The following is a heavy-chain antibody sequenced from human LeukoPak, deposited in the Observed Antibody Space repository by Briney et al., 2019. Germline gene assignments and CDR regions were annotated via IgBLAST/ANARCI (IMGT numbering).Heavy chain of an antibody. V-gene: IGHV1-69*13. CDR2: IIPIFGTA. D-gene: IGHD2-15*01. Sequence: SVKVSCKASGGTFSSYAISWVRQAPGQGLEWMGGIIPIFGTANYAQKFQGRVTITADESTSTAYMELSSLRSEDTAVYYCAKQVAGNYYGMDVWGQGTTVTVSS. CDR1: GGTFSSYA. CDR3: AKQVAGNYYGMDV. J-gene: IGHJ6*02.